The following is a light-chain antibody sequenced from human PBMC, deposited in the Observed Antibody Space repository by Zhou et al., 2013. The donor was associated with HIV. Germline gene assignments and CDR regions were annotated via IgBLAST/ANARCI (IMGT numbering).Light chain of an antibody. CDR1: QNVGSY. V-gene: IGKV3-20*01. CDR2: RSS. Sequence: EIVLTQSPATLSLSPGERATLSCRASQNVGSYLAWYQQKPGQAPRLLIYRSSSRATGIPDRFSGGGSGTDFTLTISKLEPEDFALYFCQQSGGSPPYTFGQGTKLEVK. J-gene: IGKJ2*01. CDR3: QQSGGSPPYT.